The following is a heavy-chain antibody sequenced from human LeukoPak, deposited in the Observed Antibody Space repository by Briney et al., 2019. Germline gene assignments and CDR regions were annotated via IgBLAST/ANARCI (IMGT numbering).Heavy chain of an antibody. CDR1: GGSFSGYY. Sequence: NPSENLSLNCAVYGGSFSGYYWSWIRQPPGKGLEWIGEINHRGSTIYNPSLKSRVTISVDTSKNQFSLKLSSVTAADTAVYYRARANDYVWGSYRYLYYMDVWGKGTTVTVSS. CDR3: ARANDYVWGSYRYLYYMDV. J-gene: IGHJ6*03. CDR2: INHRGST. V-gene: IGHV4-34*01. D-gene: IGHD3-16*02.